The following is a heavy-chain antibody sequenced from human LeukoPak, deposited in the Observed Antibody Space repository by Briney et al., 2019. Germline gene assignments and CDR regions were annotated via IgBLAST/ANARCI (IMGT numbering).Heavy chain of an antibody. CDR2: INGSPGST. CDR1: GFTFRLYG. J-gene: IGHJ5*02. CDR3: AKDRGPYVGIANNWFDP. D-gene: IGHD3-10*02. Sequence: PGGSLRLSCVPSGFTFRLYGMHWGPQAPGKGLEWVSGINGSPGSTFYAGSVRGRFTISRDNSENTLYLQMNTLRAEDTALYYCAKDRGPYVGIANNWFDPWGQGTLVIVSS. V-gene: IGHV3-23*01.